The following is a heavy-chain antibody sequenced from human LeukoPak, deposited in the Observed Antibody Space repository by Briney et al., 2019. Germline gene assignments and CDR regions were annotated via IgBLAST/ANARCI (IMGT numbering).Heavy chain of an antibody. CDR2: IYYSGST. Sequence: SETLSLTCTVSGGSISSGGYYWSWIRQHPGKGLEWIGYIYYSGSTYFNPSLESRVTISVDTSKSQFSLKLSSVTAADTAVYYCARGPTPDYFDYWGQGTLVTVSS. J-gene: IGHJ4*02. CDR1: GGSISSGGYY. V-gene: IGHV4-31*03. D-gene: IGHD4-17*01. CDR3: ARGPTPDYFDY.